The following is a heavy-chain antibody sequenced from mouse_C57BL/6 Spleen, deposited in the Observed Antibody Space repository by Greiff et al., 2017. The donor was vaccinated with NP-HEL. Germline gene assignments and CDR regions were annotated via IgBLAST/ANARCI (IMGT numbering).Heavy chain of an antibody. CDR1: GFTFSDYG. CDR3: ARRDGYYGWFAY. Sequence: EVKLMESGGGLVQPGGSLKLFCAASGFTFSDYGMAWVRQAPRKGPEWVAFISNLAYSIYYADTVTGRFTISRENAKNTLYLEMSSLRSEDTAMYYCARRDGYYGWFAYWGQGTLVTVSA. V-gene: IGHV5-15*01. D-gene: IGHD2-3*01. CDR2: ISNLAYSI. J-gene: IGHJ3*01.